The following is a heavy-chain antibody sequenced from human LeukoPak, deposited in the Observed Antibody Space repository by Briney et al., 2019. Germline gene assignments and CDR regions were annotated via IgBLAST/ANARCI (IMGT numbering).Heavy chain of an antibody. CDR2: IYYSGST. CDR1: GGSISSYY. V-gene: IGHV4-59*12. Sequence: MSSETLSLTCTVSGGSISSYYWSWIRQPPGKGLEWIGYIYYSGSTNYNPSLKSRVTISVDTSKNQFSLKLSSVTAADTAVYYCARGFQYYDILTGYGGFDYWGQGTLVTVSS. D-gene: IGHD3-9*01. J-gene: IGHJ4*02. CDR3: ARGFQYYDILTGYGGFDY.